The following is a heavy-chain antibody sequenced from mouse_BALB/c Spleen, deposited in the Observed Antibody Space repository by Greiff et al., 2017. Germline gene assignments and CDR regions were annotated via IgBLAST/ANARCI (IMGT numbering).Heavy chain of an antibody. J-gene: IGHJ3*01. V-gene: IGHV5-17*02. CDR1: GFTFSSFG. CDR3: ASPYYGSSYPFAY. CDR2: ISSGSSTI. Sequence: EVKVVESGGGLVQPGGSRKLSCAASGFTFSSFGMHWVRQAPEKGLEWVAYISSGSSTIYYADTVKGRFTISRDNPKNTLFLQMTSLRSEDTAMYYCASPYYGSSYPFAYWGQGTLVTVSA. D-gene: IGHD1-1*01.